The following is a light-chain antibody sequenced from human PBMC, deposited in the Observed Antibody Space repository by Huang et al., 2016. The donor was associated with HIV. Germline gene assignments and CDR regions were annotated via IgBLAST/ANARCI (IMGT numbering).Light chain of an antibody. CDR1: QSVSGN. Sequence: EIVMTQSPATLSVSPGERVTLFCRASQSVSGNLAWYQQKPGQAPRLLIYGASSRPTGIPARFSGSVSGTEFTLTISSLQSEDFAVYYCQQYYNRPPYTFGQGTKLEIK. J-gene: IGKJ2*01. V-gene: IGKV3-15*01. CDR2: GAS. CDR3: QQYYNRPPYT.